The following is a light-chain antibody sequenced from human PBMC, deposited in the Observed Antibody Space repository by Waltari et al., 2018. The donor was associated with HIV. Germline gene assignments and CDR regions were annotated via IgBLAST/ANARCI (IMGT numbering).Light chain of an antibody. Sequence: QSVLTQPPSASGAPGQRVTISCSGSSANIGNTVYWYQQLPGTAPKDLLYRDNQRPTGVPDRFSGSRSGTSASLDVSGLRSEDEANYICAAWDDILSGWVFGGGTKLTVL. V-gene: IGLV1-47*01. J-gene: IGLJ3*02. CDR2: RDN. CDR1: SANIGNT. CDR3: AAWDDILSGWV.